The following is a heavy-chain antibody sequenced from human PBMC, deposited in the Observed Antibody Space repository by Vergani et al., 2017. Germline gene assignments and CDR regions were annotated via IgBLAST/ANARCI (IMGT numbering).Heavy chain of an antibody. Sequence: QVTLQESGPGLVKPSETLSLTCTVSGASVNSYYWSWIRQPPGKGLEWIGSIHYSENTNYNPSLKTRVTISVDTSKNQFSLTLTSVTAADTAVYYCASDTHSGQRADRWGQGNLVTVTS. CDR3: ASDTHSGQRADR. CDR1: GASVNSYY. D-gene: IGHD6-19*01. V-gene: IGHV4-59*02. J-gene: IGHJ5*02. CDR2: IHYSENT.